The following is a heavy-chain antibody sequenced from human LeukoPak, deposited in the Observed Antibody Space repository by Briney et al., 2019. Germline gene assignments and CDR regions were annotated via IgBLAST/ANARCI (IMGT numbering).Heavy chain of an antibody. CDR3: ARGSFGRYDYGWGSYRYQYYFDY. Sequence: SETLSLTCGVWGDSFRGYYWIGLRQPPGKGLEGLGEINHSGSPNFNPSLKRRVTISVDTSKNHFALNLSSVTAADTAVYYCARGSFGRYDYGWGSYRYQYYFDYWGQGTLVTVSS. D-gene: IGHD3-16*02. V-gene: IGHV4-34*01. CDR1: GDSFRGYY. CDR2: INHSGSP. J-gene: IGHJ4*02.